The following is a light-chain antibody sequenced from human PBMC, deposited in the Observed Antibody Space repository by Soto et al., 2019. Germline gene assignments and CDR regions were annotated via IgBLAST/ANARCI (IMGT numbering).Light chain of an antibody. CDR2: AAS. V-gene: IGKV1-33*01. CDR3: QQYDNLPYT. J-gene: IGKJ2*01. CDR1: QDISNY. Sequence: DIQMTPSPSSLSASVGDRVTITCQASQDISNYLNWYQQKPGKAPKLLIYAASNFETGVPSRFSGSESGTDFTFTISSLQPEDIATYYCQQYDNLPYTFGQGTKLEIK.